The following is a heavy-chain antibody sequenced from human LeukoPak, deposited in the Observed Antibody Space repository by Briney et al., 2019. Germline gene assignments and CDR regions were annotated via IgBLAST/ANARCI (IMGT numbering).Heavy chain of an antibody. CDR3: ARDCSGGSCYDY. V-gene: IGHV1-46*01. J-gene: IGHJ4*02. CDR1: GYTFTSYY. CDR2: INPSGGST. Sequence: ASVKVSCKASGYTFTSYYMHWVRQAPRQGLEWMGIINPSGGSTSYAQKFQGRVTMTRDMSTSTVYMELSSLRSEDTAVYYCARDCSGGSCYDYWGQGTLVTVSS. D-gene: IGHD2-15*01.